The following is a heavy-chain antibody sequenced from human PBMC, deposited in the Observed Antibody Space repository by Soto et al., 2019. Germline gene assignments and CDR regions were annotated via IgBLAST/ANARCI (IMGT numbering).Heavy chain of an antibody. Sequence: QVQLQESGPGLVKPSETLSLTCTVSGGSIKIYYWSWVRQPAGKGLEWIGRIYTSGSTNYNPSLKSRVTMSADTSKNQLSLKLSSVTAADTAVYYCAKDQGFEDGRYSGYDWDAFDIWGQGTMVTVSS. V-gene: IGHV4-4*07. D-gene: IGHD5-12*01. CDR3: AKDQGFEDGRYSGYDWDAFDI. CDR1: GGSIKIYY. CDR2: IYTSGST. J-gene: IGHJ3*02.